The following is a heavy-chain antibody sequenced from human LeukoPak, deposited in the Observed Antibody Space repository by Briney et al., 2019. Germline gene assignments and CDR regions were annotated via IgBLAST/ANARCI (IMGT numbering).Heavy chain of an antibody. Sequence: GMSLRLSCAASGFTFSSYGMHWVRQAPGKGLEWVAVIWYDGSNKYYADSVKGRFTISRDTSKNTLYLQMNSLRAEDTAVYYCARDQYYYDSSGYNYWGQGTLVTVSS. CDR3: ARDQYYYDSSGYNY. J-gene: IGHJ4*02. CDR1: GFTFSSYG. V-gene: IGHV3-33*01. CDR2: IWYDGSNK. D-gene: IGHD3-22*01.